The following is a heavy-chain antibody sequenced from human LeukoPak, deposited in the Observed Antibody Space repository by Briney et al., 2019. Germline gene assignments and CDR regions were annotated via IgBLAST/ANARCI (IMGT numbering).Heavy chain of an antibody. D-gene: IGHD4-17*01. CDR2: ISSDGDST. J-gene: IGHJ4*02. V-gene: IGHV3-64*01. CDR1: GFTFSTYP. CDR3: SRSEQQDFGDYDFLY. Sequence: GGSLRLSCAASGFTFSTYPMNWVRQAPGKGLEYVSAISSDGDSTYYANSVKGRFTISRDNSKNTLYLQMGSLRAEDMAVYYCSRSEQQDFGDYDFLYWGRGTLVTVSS.